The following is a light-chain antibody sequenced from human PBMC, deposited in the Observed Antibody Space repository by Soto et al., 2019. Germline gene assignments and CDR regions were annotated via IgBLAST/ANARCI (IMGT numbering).Light chain of an antibody. CDR2: EVS. CDR3: CSYAGSTTYVV. CDR1: SSDVGRYNL. J-gene: IGLJ2*01. Sequence: QSALTQPASVSGSPGQSITISCTGTSSDVGRYNLVSWYQQHPGKAPKLIIYEVSKWPSGVSNRFSGSKSGNTAALTISGLQAEDEADYYCCSYAGSTTYVVFGGGPKLTVL. V-gene: IGLV2-23*02.